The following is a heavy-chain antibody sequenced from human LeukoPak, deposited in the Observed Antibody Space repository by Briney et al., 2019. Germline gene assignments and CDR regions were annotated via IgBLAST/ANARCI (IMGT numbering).Heavy chain of an antibody. D-gene: IGHD3-9*01. V-gene: IGHV4-61*01. CDR1: GGSVSSGSYY. J-gene: IGHJ4*02. CDR3: ATSNNYDILTGYLYYFDY. CDR2: IYYSGST. Sequence: SETLSLTCTVSGGSVSSGSYYWSWIRQPPGKGLEWIGYIYYSGSTNYNPSLKSRVTISVDTSKNQFSLKLISVTAADTAVYYCATSNNYDILTGYLYYFDYWGQGTLVTVSS.